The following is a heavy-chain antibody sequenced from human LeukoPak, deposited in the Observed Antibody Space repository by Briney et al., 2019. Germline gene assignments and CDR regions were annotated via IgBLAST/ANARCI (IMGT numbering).Heavy chain of an antibody. CDR3: ARYSYDNYGYFDY. Sequence: GGSLRLSCAPSGFTFSSYWMSCVRQTPGKGLEWVANIRQDGSDKYYVDSVKGRFTISRDNAKNSLYLQMNSLRVEDTAVYHCARYSYDNYGYFDYWGQGTLVTVSS. CDR1: GFTFSSYW. D-gene: IGHD5-12*01. CDR2: IRQDGSDK. J-gene: IGHJ4*02. V-gene: IGHV3-7*01.